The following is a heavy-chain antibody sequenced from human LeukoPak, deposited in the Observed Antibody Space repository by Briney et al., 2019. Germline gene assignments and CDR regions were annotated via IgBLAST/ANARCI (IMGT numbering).Heavy chain of an antibody. CDR2: IKQDGSEK. CDR3: ARDLYYYGSGSYFDY. J-gene: IGHJ4*02. V-gene: IGHV3-7*03. CDR1: GFTFSSYW. Sequence: GGSLRLSCAASGFTFSSYWMSWVRQAPGKGLEWVANIKQDGSEKYYVDSVKGRLTISRDNAKNSLYLQMNSLRAEDTAVYYCARDLYYYGSGSYFDYWGQGTLVTVSS. D-gene: IGHD3-10*01.